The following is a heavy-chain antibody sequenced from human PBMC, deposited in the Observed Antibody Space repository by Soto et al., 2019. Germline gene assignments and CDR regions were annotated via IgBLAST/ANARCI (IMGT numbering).Heavy chain of an antibody. CDR3: AKDKGGTPYYIDS. J-gene: IGHJ4*02. V-gene: IGHV3-9*01. D-gene: IGHD6-25*01. Sequence: EVLLVESGGGLVQPGRSLRLSCAVSGFNFGNYAMHWVRQAPGKGLAWVAAINWNSDKVAYAGSVLGRFTIFRDSAKNSLHLQMNALTTEDTAFYYCAKDKGGTPYYIDSWGQGILVTVAS. CDR2: INWNSDKV. CDR1: GFNFGNYA.